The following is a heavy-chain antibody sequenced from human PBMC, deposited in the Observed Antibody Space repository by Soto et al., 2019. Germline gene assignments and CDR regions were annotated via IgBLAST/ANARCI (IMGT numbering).Heavy chain of an antibody. CDR2: INDSGNI. CDR3: ARGLILWFGELSRRGGYYYYMDV. CDR1: GGSLSGYQ. V-gene: IGHV4-34*01. J-gene: IGHJ6*03. Sequence: QVQLQQWGAGLLKPSETLSLTCAVYGGSLSGYQWSWIRQTPGKGLEWIGEINDSGNINYNPSHKSRVTILLDTPRKQIALKLSAVIAADSAVYYCARGLILWFGELSRRGGYYYYMDVWGKGTTVAVSS. D-gene: IGHD3-10*01.